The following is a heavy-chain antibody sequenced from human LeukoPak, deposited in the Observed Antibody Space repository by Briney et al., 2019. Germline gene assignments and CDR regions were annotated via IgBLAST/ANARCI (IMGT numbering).Heavy chain of an antibody. D-gene: IGHD2-2*01. V-gene: IGHV1-69*05. J-gene: IGHJ6*03. Sequence: GASVTVSCKASGGTFSSYAISWVRQAPGQGLEWMGGIIPIFGTANYAQKFQGRVTITTDESTSTAYMELSSLRSEDTAVYYCARGRDIVVVPARYYYYMDVWGKGTTVTVSS. CDR2: IIPIFGTA. CDR3: ARGRDIVVVPARYYYYMDV. CDR1: GGTFSSYA.